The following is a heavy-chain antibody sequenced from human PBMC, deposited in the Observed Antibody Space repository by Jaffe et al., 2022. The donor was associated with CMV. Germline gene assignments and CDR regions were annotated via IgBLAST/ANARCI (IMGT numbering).Heavy chain of an antibody. J-gene: IGHJ6*03. CDR1: GYTFTGYY. Sequence: QVQLVQSGAEVKKPGASVKVSCKASGYTFTGYYMHWVRQAPGQGLEWMGWINPNSGGTNYAQKFQGWVTMTRDTSISTAYMELSRLRSDDTAVYYCARAKGDYYDNGGPREMYYYYMDVWGKGTTVTVSS. CDR3: ARAKGDYYDNGGPREMYYYYMDV. D-gene: IGHD3-22*01. V-gene: IGHV1-2*04. CDR2: INPNSGGT.